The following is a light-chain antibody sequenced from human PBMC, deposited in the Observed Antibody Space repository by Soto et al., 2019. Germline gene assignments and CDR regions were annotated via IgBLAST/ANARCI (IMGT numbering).Light chain of an antibody. V-gene: IGKV3-20*01. J-gene: IGKJ1*01. Sequence: EIVLTQSPGTLSLSPRERATLSCRASQTVNNNYLAWYQRRPGQAPRLFIYGASTRATGIPDRFSGSGSGTDFTLTISRLEPEDFAVYYCQQYGSSRTFGQGTKV. CDR3: QQYGSSRT. CDR1: QTVNNNY. CDR2: GAS.